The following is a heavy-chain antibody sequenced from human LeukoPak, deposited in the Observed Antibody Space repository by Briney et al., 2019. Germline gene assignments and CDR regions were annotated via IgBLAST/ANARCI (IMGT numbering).Heavy chain of an antibody. D-gene: IGHD3-10*01. CDR1: GFTFSSYA. Sequence: GGSLRLSCAASGFTFSSYAMSWVRQAPGKGLEWVSGINDSGGNSNYADSVRGRFTISRDNSKKTLYLQMNSLRADDTAVYYCAKVGRGSSDAFDIWGQGTMVTVSS. J-gene: IGHJ3*02. CDR3: AKVGRGSSDAFDI. V-gene: IGHV3-23*01. CDR2: INDSGGNS.